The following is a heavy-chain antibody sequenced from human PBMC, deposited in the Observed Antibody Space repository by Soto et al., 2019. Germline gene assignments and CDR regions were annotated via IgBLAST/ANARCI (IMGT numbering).Heavy chain of an antibody. CDR2: ISAYNGNT. D-gene: IGHD3-22*01. Sequence: GASAELSWKASGYTFTSYGRSWVRQAPGQGLEWMGCISAYNGNTNYAQKLQGRVTMTTDTSTSTAYMELRSLRSDDTAVYYCARGGDYYDSSGYYSDAFDIWGQGTMVTV. CDR1: GYTFTSYG. CDR3: ARGGDYYDSSGYYSDAFDI. J-gene: IGHJ3*02. V-gene: IGHV1-18*01.